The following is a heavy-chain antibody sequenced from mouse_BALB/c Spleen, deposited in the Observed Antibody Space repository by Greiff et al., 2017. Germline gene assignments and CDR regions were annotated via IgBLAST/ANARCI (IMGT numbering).Heavy chain of an antibody. J-gene: IGHJ2*01. CDR1: GFTFSSYG. Sequence: EVKLVESGGDLVKPGGSLKLSCAASGFTFSSYGMSWVRQTPDKRLEWVATISSGGSYTYYPDSVKGRFTISRDNAKNTLYLQMSSLKSEDTAMYYCARRSREYYFDYWGQGTTLTVSS. CDR2: ISSGGSYT. V-gene: IGHV5-6*02. CDR3: ARRSREYYFDY.